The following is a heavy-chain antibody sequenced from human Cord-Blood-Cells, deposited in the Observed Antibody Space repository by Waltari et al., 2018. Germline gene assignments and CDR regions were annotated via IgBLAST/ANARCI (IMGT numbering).Heavy chain of an antibody. D-gene: IGHD3-10*01. CDR3: AHRRSYYGSGSYYNSYYYFDY. CDR1: GLSLSTSGVG. J-gene: IGHJ4*02. CDR2: IYWNDDK. V-gene: IGHV2-5*01. Sequence: HITLQESGPTLDHPTHTLTLSCTFSGLSLSTSGVGVDWIRQPPGTALAWLALIYWNDDKRSSPSLKSRLTITKDTSKNQVVLTMTNMDPVDTATYYCAHRRSYYGSGSYYNSYYYFDYWGQGTLVTVSS.